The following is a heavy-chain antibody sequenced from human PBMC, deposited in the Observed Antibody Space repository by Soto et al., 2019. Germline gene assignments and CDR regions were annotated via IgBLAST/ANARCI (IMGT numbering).Heavy chain of an antibody. Sequence: GGSLRLSCNASGFTVSSTYMSWVRQARGMGLEWVAVIESGGSTHYADSVKGRFTISRDIPKNMIYLQLHTLRAGDTAVYYCAKDLGPLRLLNYYFYGLDVWGQGTTVTVSS. CDR2: IESGGST. CDR3: AKDLGPLRLLNYYFYGLDV. D-gene: IGHD2-15*01. CDR1: GFTVSSTY. V-gene: IGHV3-53*01. J-gene: IGHJ6*02.